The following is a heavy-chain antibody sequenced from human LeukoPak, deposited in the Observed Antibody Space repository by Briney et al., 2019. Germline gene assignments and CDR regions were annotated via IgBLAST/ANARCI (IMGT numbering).Heavy chain of an antibody. V-gene: IGHV3-23*01. CDR3: ARTPNSGYADY. D-gene: IGHD5-12*01. CDR1: GFTFSSYG. Sequence: GGSLRLSCAASGFTFSSYGMCWVRQTPGKGLEWVSAISGSGGSTYYADSVKGRFTISRDNSKNTLYLQMNSLRAEDTAVYYCARTPNSGYADYWGQGTLVTVSS. CDR2: ISGSGGST. J-gene: IGHJ4*02.